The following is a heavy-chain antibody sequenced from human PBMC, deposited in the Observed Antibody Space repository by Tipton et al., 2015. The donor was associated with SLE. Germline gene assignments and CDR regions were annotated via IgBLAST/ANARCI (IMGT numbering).Heavy chain of an antibody. CDR1: GGSISSYY. J-gene: IGHJ4*02. V-gene: IGHV4-4*08. CDR2: IYTSGST. CDR3: ARLVSGSYSYFDY. Sequence: TLSLTCTVSGGSISSYYWSWIRQPPGKGLEWIGYIYTSGSTNYNPSLKIRVTISVDTSKNQFSLKLSSVTAADTAVYYCARLVSGSYSYFDYWGQGTLVTVSS. D-gene: IGHD1-26*01.